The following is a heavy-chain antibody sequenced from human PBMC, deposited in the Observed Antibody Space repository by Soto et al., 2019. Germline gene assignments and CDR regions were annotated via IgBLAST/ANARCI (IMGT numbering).Heavy chain of an antibody. CDR2: IYHSGST. Sequence: SETLSLTCAVSSGSISSSNWWSWVRQPPGKGLEWIGEIYHSGSTNYNPSLKSRVTISVDKSKNQFSLKLRSVTAADTAVYYCARGDQAGSYTDVDAFDIWGQGTMVTVSS. V-gene: IGHV4-4*02. J-gene: IGHJ3*02. CDR3: ARGDQAGSYTDVDAFDI. CDR1: SGSISSSNW. D-gene: IGHD3-10*01.